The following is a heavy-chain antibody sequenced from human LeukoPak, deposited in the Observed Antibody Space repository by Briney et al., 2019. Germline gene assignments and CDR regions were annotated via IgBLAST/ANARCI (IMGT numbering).Heavy chain of an antibody. CDR2: INHSGST. D-gene: IGHD3-10*01. CDR1: GGSFSGYY. CDR3: ARGRITMVRGVIITSHYYYGMDV. V-gene: IGHV4-34*01. J-gene: IGHJ6*04. Sequence: SETLSLTCAVYGGSFSGYYWSWIRQPPGKGLEWLGEINHSGSTNYNPSLKSRVTISVDTSKNQFSLKLSSVTAADTAVYYCARGRITMVRGVIITSHYYYGMDVRGKGTTVTVSS.